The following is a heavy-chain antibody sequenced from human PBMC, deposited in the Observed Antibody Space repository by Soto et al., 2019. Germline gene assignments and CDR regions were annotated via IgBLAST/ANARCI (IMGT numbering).Heavy chain of an antibody. J-gene: IGHJ6*02. CDR2: IYYSGST. Sequence: SETLSLSRTVAAGSVVIVSDYWSWIRQPPGKGLEWIGYIYYSGSTDYNPSLKSRVTISVDRSKNQFSLKLNSVTAADTAVYYCARDASLTIFGVLIMSGMDVWGQATTVTVSS. D-gene: IGHD3-3*01. CDR3: ARDASLTIFGVLIMSGMDV. V-gene: IGHV4-61*01. CDR1: AGSVVIVSDY.